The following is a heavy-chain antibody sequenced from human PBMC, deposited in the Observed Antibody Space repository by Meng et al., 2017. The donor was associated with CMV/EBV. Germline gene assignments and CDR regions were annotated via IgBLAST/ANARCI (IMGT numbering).Heavy chain of an antibody. CDR2: IIPIFGTA. CDR1: GGTFSSYA. J-gene: IGHJ6*02. D-gene: IGHD3-3*01. CDR3: ASYEDPSYYDFWSGYYSRNRRRQAGYYYYYGMDV. Sequence: SVKVSCKASGGTFSSYAISWVRQAPGQGLEWMGGIIPIFGTANYAQKFQGRVTITTDESTSTAYMELGSLRSEDTAVYYCASYEDPSYYDFWSGYYSRNRRRQAGYYYYYGMDVWGQGTTVTVSS. V-gene: IGHV1-69*05.